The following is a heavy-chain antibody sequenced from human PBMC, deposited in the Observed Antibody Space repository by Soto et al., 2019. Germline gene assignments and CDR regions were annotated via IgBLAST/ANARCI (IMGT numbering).Heavy chain of an antibody. J-gene: IGHJ5*02. Sequence: GGSLRLSCAASGFTFSDYYMSWIRQAPGKGLEWVSYISSSSSYTNYADSVKGRFTISRDNAKNSLYLQMNSLRAEDTAVYYCARGPRDMIVVVITSIWFDPWGQGTLVTVSS. CDR1: GFTFSDYY. CDR2: ISSSSSYT. D-gene: IGHD3-22*01. V-gene: IGHV3-11*05. CDR3: ARGPRDMIVVVITSIWFDP.